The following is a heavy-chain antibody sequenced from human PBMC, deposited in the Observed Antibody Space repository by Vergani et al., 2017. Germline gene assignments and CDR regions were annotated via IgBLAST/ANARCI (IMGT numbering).Heavy chain of an antibody. CDR1: GFTFSSYG. CDR3: AKGLVVTGHKLPECYFDY. CDR2: ISYDTGNK. D-gene: IGHD2-21*02. V-gene: IGHV3-30*18. J-gene: IGHJ4*02. Sequence: QVQLVESGGGVVQTGRSLRLSCAASGFTFSSYGMHWVRQAPGKGLEWVAVISYDTGNKYYAASVKGRFTISRDNSKNTLYLQMNSLRAEDTAVYYCAKGLVVTGHKLPECYFDYWGQGTLVTVSS.